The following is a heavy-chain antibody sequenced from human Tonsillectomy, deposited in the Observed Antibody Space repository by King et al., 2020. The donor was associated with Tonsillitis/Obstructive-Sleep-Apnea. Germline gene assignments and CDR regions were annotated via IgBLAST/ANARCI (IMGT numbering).Heavy chain of an antibody. CDR1: GGSISSYY. V-gene: IGHV4-59*08. CDR3: ARAYYDILTGYLDVAFDI. CDR2: IYYSGST. D-gene: IGHD3-9*01. J-gene: IGHJ3*02. Sequence: QLQESGPGLVKPSETLSLTCTVSGGSISSYYWSWLRQPPGKGLEWIGYIYYSGSTNYNPSLKSRVTISVDTSKNQFSLKLSSVTAADTAVYYCARAYYDILTGYLDVAFDIWGQGTMVTVSS.